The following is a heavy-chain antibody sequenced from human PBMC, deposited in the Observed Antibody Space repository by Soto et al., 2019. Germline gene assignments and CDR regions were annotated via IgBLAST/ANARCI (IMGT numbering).Heavy chain of an antibody. CDR1: GYTFTSYY. CDR3: AREGAYGSGWGDYYYYYMAV. V-gene: IGHV1-46*03. D-gene: IGHD6-19*01. J-gene: IGHJ6*03. Sequence: QVQLVQSGAEVKKPGASVKVSCKASGYTFTSYYMHWVRQAPGQGLEWMGIINPSGGSTSYAQKCQGRVTMTRDTSTSTVYMELSSLRCEDTAVYYCAREGAYGSGWGDYYYYYMAVWGKGTTVTVSS. CDR2: INPSGGST.